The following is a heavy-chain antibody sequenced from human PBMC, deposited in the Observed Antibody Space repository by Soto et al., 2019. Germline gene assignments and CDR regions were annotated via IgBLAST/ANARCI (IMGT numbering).Heavy chain of an antibody. CDR3: DSEGSGYLQFDY. Sequence: SETLSLTCTVSGGSISSGGYYWSWIRQHPGKGLEWIGYIYYSGSTYYNPSLKSRVTISVDTSKNQFSLKLRSVTDADTAVYSCDSEGSGYLQFDYWGQGNLVTVSS. D-gene: IGHD3-22*01. CDR2: IYYSGST. J-gene: IGHJ4*02. CDR1: GGSISSGGYY. V-gene: IGHV4-31*03.